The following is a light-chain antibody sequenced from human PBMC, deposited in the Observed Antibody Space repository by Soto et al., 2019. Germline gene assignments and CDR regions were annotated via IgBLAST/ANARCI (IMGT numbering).Light chain of an antibody. Sequence: EIVLTQSPATLSLSPGERATLSCRASQSVSSYLAWYQQKPGQAPRLLIYDASNRATGIPARFSGSGSGTDFTLTISSLEPEDFAVYYCQQRGNWPPRVYTFGQGTKLEIK. CDR1: QSVSSY. CDR3: QQRGNWPPRVYT. CDR2: DAS. J-gene: IGKJ2*01. V-gene: IGKV3-11*01.